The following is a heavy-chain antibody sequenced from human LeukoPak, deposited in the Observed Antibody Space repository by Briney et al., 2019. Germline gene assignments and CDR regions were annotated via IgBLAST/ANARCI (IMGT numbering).Heavy chain of an antibody. D-gene: IGHD6-19*01. CDR3: ARGPTVAVADY. CDR2: INHSGST. Sequence: PSETLSLTCTVSGGSVSSGSYYWSWIRQPPGKGLEWIGEINHSGSTNYNPSLKSRVTISVDTSKNQFSLKLSSVTAADTAVYFCARGPTVAVADYWGQGTLVTVSS. J-gene: IGHJ4*02. CDR1: GGSVSSGSYY. V-gene: IGHV4-61*01.